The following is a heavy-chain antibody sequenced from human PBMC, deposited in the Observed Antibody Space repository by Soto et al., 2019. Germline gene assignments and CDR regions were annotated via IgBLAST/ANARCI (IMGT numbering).Heavy chain of an antibody. CDR3: ARRDGYSYGYVYYGMDV. D-gene: IGHD5-18*01. CDR2: FDPEDGET. Sequence: ASVKVSCKVSGYTLTELSMHWVRQAPGKGLEWMGGFDPEDGETIYAQKFQGRVTMTEDTSTDTAYMELSSLRSEDTAVYYCARRDGYSYGYVYYGMDVWGQGTTVTVSS. V-gene: IGHV1-24*01. J-gene: IGHJ6*02. CDR1: GYTLTELS.